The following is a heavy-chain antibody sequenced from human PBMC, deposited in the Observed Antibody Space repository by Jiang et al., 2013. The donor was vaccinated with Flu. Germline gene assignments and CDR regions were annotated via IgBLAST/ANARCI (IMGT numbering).Heavy chain of an antibody. Sequence: SFTSYWISWVRQMPGKGLEWMGRIDPSDSYTNYSPSFQGHVTISADKSISTAYLQWSSLKASDTAMYYCAKDDSSGYYNYDAFDIWGQGTMVTVSS. D-gene: IGHD3-22*01. CDR3: AKDDSSGYYNYDAFDI. V-gene: IGHV5-10-1*01. CDR2: IDPSDSYT. J-gene: IGHJ3*02. CDR1: SFTSYW.